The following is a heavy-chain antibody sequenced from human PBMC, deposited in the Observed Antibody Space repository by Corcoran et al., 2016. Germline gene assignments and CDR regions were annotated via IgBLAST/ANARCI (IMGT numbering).Heavy chain of an antibody. CDR3: ARASTAVAPYYLDH. V-gene: IGHV4-31*03. J-gene: IGHJ4*02. CDR1: GGSISSGGHS. Sequence: QVQLQESGPGLVKPSQTLSLTCIVSGGSISSGGHSWSWIRQYPGKGLEWIAYMYYSGSTYYNPSLKSRVTISVDTSKNQFSLKLTSVTAADTAVYYCARASTAVAPYYLDHWGQGTLVTVSS. CDR2: MYYSGST. D-gene: IGHD5-18*01.